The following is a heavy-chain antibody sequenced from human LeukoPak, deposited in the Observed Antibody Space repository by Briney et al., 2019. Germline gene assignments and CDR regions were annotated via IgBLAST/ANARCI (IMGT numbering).Heavy chain of an antibody. D-gene: IGHD4-23*01. Sequence: PGGPLRLSCAASGFTFSSYWMSWVRQAPGKGLEWVANINQDGSEKYYVDSVKGRFTIYRDNPKNSLYLQMNSLRAEDTAVYYCARAVRSYGNSQSPNDYWGQGTLVTVSS. V-gene: IGHV3-7*01. CDR2: INQDGSEK. CDR1: GFTFSSYW. CDR3: ARAVRSYGNSQSPNDY. J-gene: IGHJ4*02.